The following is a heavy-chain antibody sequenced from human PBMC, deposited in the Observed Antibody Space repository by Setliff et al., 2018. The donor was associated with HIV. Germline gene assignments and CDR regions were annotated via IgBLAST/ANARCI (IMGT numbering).Heavy chain of an antibody. CDR2: ITPSGDT. V-gene: IGHV4-34*01. Sequence: SETLSLTCAMYGDSFGDFYWNWICQAPGKELEWIGEITPSGDTNYIPSLKSRVTMSLDTSKNQFSLKLNSVTAADTAVYYCASRIYYYDSSRVLREEGFDPWGQGTLVTVSS. J-gene: IGHJ5*02. D-gene: IGHD3-22*01. CDR1: GDSFGDFY. CDR3: ASRIYYYDSSRVLREEGFDP.